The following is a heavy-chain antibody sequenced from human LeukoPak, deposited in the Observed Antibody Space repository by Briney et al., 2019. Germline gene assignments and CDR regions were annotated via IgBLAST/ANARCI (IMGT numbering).Heavy chain of an antibody. CDR2: IFQGGGEI. CDR1: GFTFSTFA. V-gene: IGHV3-23*01. D-gene: IGHD5-18*01. Sequence: GGSLRLSCAASGFTFSTFAMIWVRQPPGKGLEWVSSIFQGGGEIHYADSVRGRFTISRDNSKSTLFLQMNSLRAEGTAIYYCATYRQVLLPFEAWGQGTLVTVSS. CDR3: ATYRQVLLPFEA. J-gene: IGHJ5*02.